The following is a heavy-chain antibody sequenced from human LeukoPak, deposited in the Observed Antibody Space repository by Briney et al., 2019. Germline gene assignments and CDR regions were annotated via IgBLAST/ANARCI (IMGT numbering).Heavy chain of an antibody. CDR1: GFTFRVYS. Sequence: GGSLRLSCAASGFTFRVYSMNWFRQAPGKGLEWVLSISGNGSIIYYADSVRGRFTISRDNAKNSVSLQMNSLRAEDTAVYFCARAREWFNSWGQGTLVTVSS. CDR2: ISGNGSII. V-gene: IGHV3-21*01. CDR3: ARAREWFNS. J-gene: IGHJ5*02. D-gene: IGHD3-3*01.